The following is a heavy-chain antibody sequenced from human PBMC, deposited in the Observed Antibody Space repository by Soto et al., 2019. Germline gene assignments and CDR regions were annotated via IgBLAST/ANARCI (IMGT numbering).Heavy chain of an antibody. CDR2: INPNSGGT. V-gene: IGHV1-2*02. D-gene: IGHD6-6*01. CDR3: ARSVSTIGARPDN. CDR1: GYTFTGYY. Sequence: QVQLVQSGDEVKKPGASVKVSCKASGYTFTGYYMHWVRQAPGQGLEWMGWINPNSGGTNYAQKFQGRVSMTRDKSISTAYMELSRLRSDDTAVYFCARSVSTIGARPDNLGQGTLVTVSS. J-gene: IGHJ4*02.